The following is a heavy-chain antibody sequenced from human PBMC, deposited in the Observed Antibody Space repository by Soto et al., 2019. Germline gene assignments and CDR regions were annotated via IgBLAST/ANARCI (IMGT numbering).Heavy chain of an antibody. Sequence: QVQLVQSGAEVKKPGASVKVSCKASGYTFTSYGINWVRQAPGQGLEWMGWSSGYNDNTNYARRLQGRVSITTDTATSTAYMELRSLRSNDTALYYCARNVTRIADSYYGMDVWGQGTTVTVSS. CDR1: GYTFTSYG. V-gene: IGHV1-18*04. J-gene: IGHJ6*02. CDR3: ARNVTRIADSYYGMDV. CDR2: SSGYNDNT. D-gene: IGHD2-15*01.